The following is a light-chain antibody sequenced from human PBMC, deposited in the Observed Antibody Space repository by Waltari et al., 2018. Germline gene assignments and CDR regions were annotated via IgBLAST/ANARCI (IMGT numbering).Light chain of an antibody. J-gene: IGKJ2*01. Sequence: VLTQSPGTLSLSPGEIATLSCRASQSLTKKYLAWYQQKPGQAPTLLIYGASSRAAGIPDRFSGSGSGTDFTLTINRLEPEDFAVYYCQQYGSSVMYTFGQGTKLEIK. CDR3: QQYGSSVMYT. CDR2: GAS. V-gene: IGKV3-20*01. CDR1: QSLTKKY.